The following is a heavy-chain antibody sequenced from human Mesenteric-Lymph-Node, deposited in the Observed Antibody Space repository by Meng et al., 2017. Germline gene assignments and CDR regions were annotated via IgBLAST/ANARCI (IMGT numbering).Heavy chain of an antibody. V-gene: IGHV3-23*04. CDR1: GFTFSSDA. CDR2: ISGSGGST. Sequence: VWLVESGGGLFTPGGSLRLCCAASGFTFSSDAMSWVRQAPGKGLEWVSAISGSGGSTYYADSVKGRFTISRDNSKNTLYLQMNSLRAEDTAVYYCATTRIAAAGNFDYWGQGTLVTVFS. J-gene: IGHJ4*02. CDR3: ATTRIAAAGNFDY. D-gene: IGHD6-13*01.